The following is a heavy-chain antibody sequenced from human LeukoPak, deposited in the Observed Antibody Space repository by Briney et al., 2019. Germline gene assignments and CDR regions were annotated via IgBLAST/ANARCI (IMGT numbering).Heavy chain of an antibody. D-gene: IGHD6-19*01. J-gene: IGHJ3*02. Sequence: ASVKVSCKASGYTLTSYYMHWVRQAPGQGLEWMGIINPSGGSTSYAQKFQGRVTMTRDTSTSTVYMELSSLRSEDTAVYYCARDLVADSSGWRAFDIWGQGTMVTVSS. CDR2: INPSGGST. V-gene: IGHV1-46*01. CDR3: ARDLVADSSGWRAFDI. CDR1: GYTLTSYY.